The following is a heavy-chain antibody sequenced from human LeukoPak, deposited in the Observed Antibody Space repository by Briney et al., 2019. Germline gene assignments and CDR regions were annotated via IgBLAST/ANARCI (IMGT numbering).Heavy chain of an antibody. CDR1: GGSISSSNYY. CDR2: TYFGGNT. Sequence: SETLSHTCTVSGGSISSSNYYWGWIRQPPGKGLEWIGNTYFGGNTYFNPSLKSRVTISVDTSKNQFSLELNSVTAADTAVYYCAAAFDYWGQGTLVTVSS. V-gene: IGHV4-39*01. J-gene: IGHJ4*02. D-gene: IGHD6-25*01. CDR3: AAAFDY.